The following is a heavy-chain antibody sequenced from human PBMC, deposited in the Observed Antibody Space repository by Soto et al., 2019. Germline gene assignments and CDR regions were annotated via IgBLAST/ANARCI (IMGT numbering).Heavy chain of an antibody. V-gene: IGHV3-30*18. Sequence: GGSLRLSCAASGFTFSSYGMHWVRQAPGKGLEWVAVISYDGSNKYYADSVKGRFTISRDNSKNTLYLQMNSLRAEDTAVYYCAKGGGYSSPSFDYWGQGTLVTVSS. D-gene: IGHD5-18*01. CDR2: ISYDGSNK. CDR1: GFTFSSYG. J-gene: IGHJ4*02. CDR3: AKGGGYSSPSFDY.